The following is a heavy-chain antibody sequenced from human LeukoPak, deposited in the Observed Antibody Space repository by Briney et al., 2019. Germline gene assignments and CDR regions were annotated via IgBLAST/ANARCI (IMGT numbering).Heavy chain of an antibody. Sequence: PGGSLRLYCAASGFTVSSNYMSWVRQAPGKGLEWVSVIYSGGSTYYADSVKGRFTISRDNSKNTLYLQMNSLRAEDTAVYYCARALVGSGYYYSSDYWGQGTLVTVSS. D-gene: IGHD3-22*01. CDR3: ARALVGSGYYYSSDY. J-gene: IGHJ4*02. CDR2: IYSGGST. CDR1: GFTVSSNY. V-gene: IGHV3-53*01.